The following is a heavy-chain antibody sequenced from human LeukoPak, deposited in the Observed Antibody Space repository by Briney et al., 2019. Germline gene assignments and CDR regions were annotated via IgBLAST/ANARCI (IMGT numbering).Heavy chain of an antibody. CDR1: GFTFDDYA. Sequence: GGSLRLSCAASGFTFDDYAMHWVRQAPGKGLEWVSGISWNSGSIGYADSVKGRFTISRDNAKNSLYLQMNSLRAEDTALYYCAKDTVYGSPPGAFDIWGQGTMVTVSS. V-gene: IGHV3-9*01. CDR3: AKDTVYGSPPGAFDI. D-gene: IGHD3-10*01. J-gene: IGHJ3*02. CDR2: ISWNSGSI.